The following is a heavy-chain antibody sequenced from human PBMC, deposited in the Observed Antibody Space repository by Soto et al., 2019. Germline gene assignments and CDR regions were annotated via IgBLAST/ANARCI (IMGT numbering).Heavy chain of an antibody. D-gene: IGHD1-26*01. J-gene: IGHJ4*02. CDR3: ARVGGGATFDY. CDR2: IYYSGST. CDR1: GGSISSGGYY. V-gene: IGHV4-31*03. Sequence: QVQLQESGPGLVKPSQTLSLTCTVSGGSISSGGYYWSWIRQHPGKGLEWIGYIYYSGSTYYNPSLKSRVTISVDASKNQFFVKLSSVTAADTAVYYCARVGGGATFDYWGQGTLVTVSS.